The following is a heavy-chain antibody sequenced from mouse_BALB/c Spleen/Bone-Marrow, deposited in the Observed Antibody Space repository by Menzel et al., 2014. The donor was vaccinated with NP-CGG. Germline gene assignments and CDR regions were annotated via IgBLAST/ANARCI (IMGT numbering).Heavy chain of an antibody. CDR2: SRNKANDYTT. D-gene: IGHD4-1*01. Sequence: EVMLVESGGGLVQPGGSLRLSCATSGFTFSDFYMEWVRQPPGKRLEWIAASRNKANDYTTEYSASVKGRFIVSRDTSQSILYLQMNDLRAEDTAIYYCARANWDYFDYWGQGTTLTVSS. CDR1: GFTFSDFY. CDR3: ARANWDYFDY. V-gene: IGHV7-1*02. J-gene: IGHJ2*01.